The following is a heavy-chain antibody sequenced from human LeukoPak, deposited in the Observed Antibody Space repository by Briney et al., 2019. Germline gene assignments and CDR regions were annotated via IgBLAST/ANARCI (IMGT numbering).Heavy chain of an antibody. CDR1: GFIFSSYA. V-gene: IGHV3-30*04. CDR2: ISYDGSNK. J-gene: IGHJ4*02. Sequence: GGSLRLSCAATGFIFSSYAMHWVRQAPGKGLEWVAVISYDGSNKYYADSVKGRFTISRDNSKNTLYLQMNSLRAEDTAVYYCASSSYFDYWGQGTLVTVSS. CDR3: ASSSYFDY. D-gene: IGHD6-6*01.